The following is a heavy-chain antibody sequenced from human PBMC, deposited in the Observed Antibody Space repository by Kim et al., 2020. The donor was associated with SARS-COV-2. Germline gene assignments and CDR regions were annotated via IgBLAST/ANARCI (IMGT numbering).Heavy chain of an antibody. V-gene: IGHV3-23*01. J-gene: IGHJ6*03. Sequence: SVKGRLTISRDNSKNALFLQMDSLRVEDTAIYYCAKVASKVTTYYQFYMDVWGKGTTVPVSS. CDR3: AKVASKVTTYYQFYMDV. D-gene: IGHD2-21*02.